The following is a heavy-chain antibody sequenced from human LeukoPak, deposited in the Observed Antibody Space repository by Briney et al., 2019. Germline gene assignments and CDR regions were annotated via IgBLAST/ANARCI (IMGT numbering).Heavy chain of an antibody. D-gene: IGHD2-15*01. Sequence: GGSLRLSCAASGFTFSSYAIHWVRQAPGKGLEWVSSISSSSSYIYYADSVKGRFTISRDNAKNSLYLQMNSLRAEDTAVYYCARGGRVGAARWYFDLWGRGTLVTVSS. CDR3: ARGGRVGAARWYFDL. J-gene: IGHJ2*01. CDR2: ISSSSSYI. V-gene: IGHV3-21*01. CDR1: GFTFSSYA.